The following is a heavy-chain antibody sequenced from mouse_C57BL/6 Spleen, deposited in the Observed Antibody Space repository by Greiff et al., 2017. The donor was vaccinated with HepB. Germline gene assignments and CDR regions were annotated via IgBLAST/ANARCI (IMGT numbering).Heavy chain of an antibody. D-gene: IGHD4-1*01. V-gene: IGHV1-69*01. Sequence: QVQLQQPGAELVMPGASVKLSCKASGYTFTSYWMHWVKQRPGQGLEWIGEIDPSDSYTNYNQKFKGKSTLTVDKSSSTAYMQLSSLTSEDSAVYYCARDLGRGSWFDYWGQGTRVTVSA. CDR3: ARDLGRGSWFDY. CDR1: GYTFTSYW. CDR2: IDPSDSYT. J-gene: IGHJ3*01.